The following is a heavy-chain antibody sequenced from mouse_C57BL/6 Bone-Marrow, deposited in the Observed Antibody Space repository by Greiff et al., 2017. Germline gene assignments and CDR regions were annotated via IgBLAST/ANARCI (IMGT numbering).Heavy chain of an antibody. CDR2: FHPYNDAT. V-gene: IGHV1-47*01. CDR3: ARSSTFFYYFDD. D-gene: IGHD5-1*01. J-gene: IGHJ2*01. CDR1: GYTFTTYR. Sequence: VKLLESGAELVKPGASVKMSCKASGYTFTTYRIEWMKQNHGKSLEWIGYFHPYNDATKYDEKFKGRATLTVDNASNTVYLELSRLTSDDSAVYYCARSSTFFYYFDDWGKGTTLTVSS.